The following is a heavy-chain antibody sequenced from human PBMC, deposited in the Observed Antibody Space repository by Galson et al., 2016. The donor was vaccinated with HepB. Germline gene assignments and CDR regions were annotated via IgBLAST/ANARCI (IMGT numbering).Heavy chain of an antibody. CDR1: GFTFRNYA. Sequence: SLRLSCAASGFTFRNYALSWVRRAPGKGLEWVSHIDGPTPNTHYADSVRGRFSIYRDNSRDTLYLQMDSLPAKDSAIYYCTTWLSHHFDYWGQGTRVTVSS. D-gene: IGHD6-19*01. CDR2: IDGPTPNT. CDR3: TTWLSHHFDY. J-gene: IGHJ4*02. V-gene: IGHV3-23*01.